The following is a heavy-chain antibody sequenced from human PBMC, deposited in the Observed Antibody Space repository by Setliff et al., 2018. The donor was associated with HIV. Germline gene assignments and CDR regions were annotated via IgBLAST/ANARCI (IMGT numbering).Heavy chain of an antibody. D-gene: IGHD2-2*01. CDR2: IYYSGST. J-gene: IGHJ4*02. CDR1: GGSISRSTHH. CDR3: ARQGLVLVPASIDWRLPPSPIDY. V-gene: IGHV4-39*01. Sequence: SETLSLTCTVSGGSISRSTHHWAWIRQPPGKGLEWIASIYYSGSTNYNPSLKSRITISVDTSKNQFSLRLSSVTAADTAVYYCARQGLVLVPASIDWRLPPSPIDYWGQGALVTVSS.